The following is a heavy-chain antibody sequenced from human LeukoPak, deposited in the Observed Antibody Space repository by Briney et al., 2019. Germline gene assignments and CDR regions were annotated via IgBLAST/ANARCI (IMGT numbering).Heavy chain of an antibody. V-gene: IGHV1-18*01. CDR1: GYTFTTYD. Sequence: ASVKVSCKASGYTFTTYDISWVRQAPGQGLEWMGWISAYNGNTNYAQKLQGRVTMTTDVSTSTAYMELRSLRSDDTAVYYCARGLRYSGYNRADPFDYWGQGTLVTVSS. CDR3: ARGLRYSGYNRADPFDY. D-gene: IGHD5-12*01. J-gene: IGHJ4*02. CDR2: ISAYNGNT.